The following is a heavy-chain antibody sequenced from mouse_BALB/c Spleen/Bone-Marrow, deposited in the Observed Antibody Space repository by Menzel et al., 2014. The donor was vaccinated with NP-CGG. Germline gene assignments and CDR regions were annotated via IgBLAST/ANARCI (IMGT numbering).Heavy chain of an antibody. CDR1: GYTFTSYW. J-gene: IGHJ2*01. V-gene: IGHV1S81*02. Sequence: VQLQQSGAELVKPGASVKLSCKASGYTFTSYWMHWVKQRPGQGLEWIGEINPSNGRTNYNEKFKSKATLTVDKSSSTAYMQLSSLTYEDSAVYYCARMTTRVVATDYWGQGTPVTVSS. D-gene: IGHD1-1*01. CDR2: INPSNGRT. CDR3: ARMTTRVVATDY.